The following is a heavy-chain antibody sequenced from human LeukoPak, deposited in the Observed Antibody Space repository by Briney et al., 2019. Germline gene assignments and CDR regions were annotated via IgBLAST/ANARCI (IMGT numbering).Heavy chain of an antibody. CDR3: ARDSLDIVVVPAAIGLDY. CDR2: ISSSSSTI. V-gene: IGHV3-48*04. CDR1: GFTFSSYS. J-gene: IGHJ4*02. D-gene: IGHD2-2*02. Sequence: GRSLRLSCAASGFTFSSYSMNWVRQAPGKGLEWVSYISSSSSTIYYADSVKGRSTISRDNAKNSLYLQMNSLRAEDTAVYYCARDSLDIVVVPAAIGLDYWGQGTLVTVSS.